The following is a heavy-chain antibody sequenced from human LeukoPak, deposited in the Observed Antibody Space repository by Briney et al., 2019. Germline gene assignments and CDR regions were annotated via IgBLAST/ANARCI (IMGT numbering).Heavy chain of an antibody. J-gene: IGHJ5*02. CDR1: GYTFTSYG. V-gene: IGHV1-18*01. D-gene: IGHD7-27*01. CDR3: AGDISATGDYFDP. Sequence: GASVKVSCKASGYTFTSYGISWVRQAPGQGLEWMGWISVYNGKTNYAQKLQGRVTMTTDTSTSTAYMELRSLRSDDTAVYYCAGDISATGDYFDPWGQGTLVTVSS. CDR2: ISVYNGKT.